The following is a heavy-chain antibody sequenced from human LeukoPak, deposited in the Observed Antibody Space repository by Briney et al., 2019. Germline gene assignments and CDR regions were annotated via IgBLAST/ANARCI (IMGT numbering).Heavy chain of an antibody. V-gene: IGHV4-39*07. CDR2: IFYSGTT. Sequence: PSETLSLTCTVSGGSIISHSYYWGWIRQPPGEGLEWIGSIFYSGTTYYNPSPKGRVTISVDTSKNQFSLKLSSVTAADTAVYFCASVYFGDLWGYFDSWGQGTLVTVSS. D-gene: IGHD3-10*01. CDR1: GGSIISHSYY. J-gene: IGHJ4*02. CDR3: ASVYFGDLWGYFDS.